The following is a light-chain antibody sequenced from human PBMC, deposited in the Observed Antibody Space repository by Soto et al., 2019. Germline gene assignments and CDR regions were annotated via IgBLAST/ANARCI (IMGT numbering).Light chain of an antibody. CDR1: QNIRGDE. Sequence: VLTQSPGTLSLSRGERTTLSCRASQNIRGDELAWYQQKPGQPPRLLIYRGSSRAPGIPDRFSGRGSGTEFTLTISRLEPEDFAVYYCQDYGTSAPWTFGQGTRVEIK. CDR2: RGS. CDR3: QDYGTSAPWT. V-gene: IGKV3-20*01. J-gene: IGKJ1*01.